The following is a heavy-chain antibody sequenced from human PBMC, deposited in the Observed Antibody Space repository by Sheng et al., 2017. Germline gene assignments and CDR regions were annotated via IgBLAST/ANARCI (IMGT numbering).Heavy chain of an antibody. D-gene: IGHD5-18*01. CDR1: GFTVSSNY. J-gene: IGHJ4*02. CDR3: ARDGSGYSIDY. V-gene: IGHV3-66*01. CDR2: IYSGGST. Sequence: EVQLVEYGGGLVQPGGSLRLSCAASGFTVSSNYMSWVRQAPGKGLEWVSVIYSGGSTYYADSVKGRFTISSDNSKNMVYLQMNSLRAEDTAVYYCARDGSGYSIDYWGQGTLGHRLL.